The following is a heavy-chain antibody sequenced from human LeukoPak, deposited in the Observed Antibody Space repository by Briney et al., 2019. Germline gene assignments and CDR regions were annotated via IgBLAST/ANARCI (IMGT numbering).Heavy chain of an antibody. V-gene: IGHV1-69*13. CDR2: IIPIFGTA. J-gene: IGHJ4*02. CDR1: GGTFSSYA. Sequence: ASVKVSCKASGGTFSSYAISWVRQAPGQGLEWMGGIIPIFGTANYAQKFQGRATITADESTSTAYMELSSLRSEDTAVYYCAGGYSSSWYPRPPFFDYWGQGTLVTVSS. D-gene: IGHD6-13*01. CDR3: AGGYSSSWYPRPPFFDY.